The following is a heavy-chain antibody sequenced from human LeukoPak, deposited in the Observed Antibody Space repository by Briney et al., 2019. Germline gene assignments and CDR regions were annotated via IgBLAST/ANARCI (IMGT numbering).Heavy chain of an antibody. CDR1: EFTFSTYL. Sequence: GGSLRLSCAASEFTFSTYLMTWVRQAPGKGLEWVANIKQDGSEKYYVDSVRGRFTISRDDGKKSLYLQMNSLRVEDTAVYYCAGERPSSSWYDFWGQGTLVTVSS. CDR3: AGERPSSSWYDF. J-gene: IGHJ5*01. CDR2: IKQDGSEK. V-gene: IGHV3-7*01. D-gene: IGHD6-13*01.